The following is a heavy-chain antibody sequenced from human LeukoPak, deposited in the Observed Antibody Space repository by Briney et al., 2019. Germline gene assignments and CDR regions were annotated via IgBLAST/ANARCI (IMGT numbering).Heavy chain of an antibody. CDR1: GGSISNYY. CDR3: ARGYSRDWGLQYFQR. V-gene: IGHV4-59*01. D-gene: IGHD6-19*01. J-gene: IGHJ1*01. CDR2: IYSSGST. Sequence: SETLSLTCTVSGGSISNYYWSWIRQPPGKGLEWIGYIYSSGSTSYNPSLKSRVTMSVDTSKNQLSLNLNSVTAADTAVYHCARGYSRDWGLQYFQRWGQGTLVTVSS.